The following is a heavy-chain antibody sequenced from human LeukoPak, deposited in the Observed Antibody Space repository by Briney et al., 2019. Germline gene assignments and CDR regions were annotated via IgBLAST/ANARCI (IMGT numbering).Heavy chain of an antibody. CDR2: IYPGDSDT. D-gene: IGHD3-22*01. V-gene: IGHV5-51*01. Sequence: PGESLKISCKGSGYSFTSYWIGWVRQMPGKGLEWRGIIYPGDSDTRYRPSFQGQVTNSADKSSSTAYLQWSSLKASDTAMYYCARPITMIVVVDSSLAFDIWGQGTMVTVSS. CDR1: GYSFTSYW. CDR3: ARPITMIVVVDSSLAFDI. J-gene: IGHJ3*02.